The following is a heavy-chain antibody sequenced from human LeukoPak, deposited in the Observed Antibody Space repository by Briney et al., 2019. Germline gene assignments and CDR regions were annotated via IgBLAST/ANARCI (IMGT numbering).Heavy chain of an antibody. J-gene: IGHJ5*02. CDR2: IYYSGST. CDR3: ARHAHHVDSKWFDP. V-gene: IGHV4-61*08. CDR1: GGSISSGGYY. D-gene: IGHD3/OR15-3a*01. Sequence: SETLSLTCTVSGGSISSGGYYWSWIRQHPGKGLEWIGYIYYSGSTNYSPSLKSRVTISVDTSKNQFSLKLSSVTAADTAVYYCARHAHHVDSKWFDPWGQGTLVTVSS.